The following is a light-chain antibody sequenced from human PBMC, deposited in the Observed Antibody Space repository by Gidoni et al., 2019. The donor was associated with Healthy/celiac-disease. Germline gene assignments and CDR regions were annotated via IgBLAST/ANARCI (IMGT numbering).Light chain of an antibody. CDR1: QSVSSY. V-gene: IGKV3-11*01. Sequence: EIVLTQSPANLPLSPGERATLSCRASQSVSSYLAWYQQKPGLAPRLLIYDASNRDTGIPARFSGSGSGTDFTLTISSLEPEDFAVYYCQQRSNWPPALTFGGGTKVEIK. CDR3: QQRSNWPPALT. J-gene: IGKJ4*01. CDR2: DAS.